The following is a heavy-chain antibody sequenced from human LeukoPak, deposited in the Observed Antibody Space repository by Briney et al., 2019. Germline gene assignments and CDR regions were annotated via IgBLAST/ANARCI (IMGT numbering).Heavy chain of an antibody. CDR3: ARHFVVGATTDWFDP. CDR2: IYTSGST. V-gene: IGHV4-4*09. Sequence: SETLSLTCTVSGGSISSYYWSWIRQPPGKGLEGIGYIYTSGSTNYNPSLKSRVTISVDTSKNQFSLKLSSVTAADTAVYYCARHFVVGATTDWFDPWGQGTLVTVSS. J-gene: IGHJ5*02. D-gene: IGHD1-26*01. CDR1: GGSISSYY.